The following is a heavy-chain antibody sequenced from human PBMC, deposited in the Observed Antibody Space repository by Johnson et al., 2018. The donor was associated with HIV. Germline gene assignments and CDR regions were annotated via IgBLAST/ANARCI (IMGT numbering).Heavy chain of an antibody. CDR3: ARDSPWELTAFDI. CDR2: ISSSGSTI. CDR1: GFTFSDYY. J-gene: IGHJ3*02. D-gene: IGHD1-26*01. Sequence: QVQLVESGGGLVQPGRSLRLSCAASGFTFSDYYMSWIRQAPGKGLEWGSYISSSGSTIYYADSVKGRFTISRDNAKNSLYLQMNSLRAEDTAVYYCARDSPWELTAFDIWGQGTMVTVSS. V-gene: IGHV3-11*04.